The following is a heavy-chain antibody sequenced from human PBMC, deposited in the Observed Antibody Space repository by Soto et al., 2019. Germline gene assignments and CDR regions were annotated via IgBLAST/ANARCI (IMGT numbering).Heavy chain of an antibody. J-gene: IGHJ4*02. CDR3: AVAVAGPTAIGY. D-gene: IGHD6-19*01. V-gene: IGHV3-30*03. CDR1: GFTFSNYG. Sequence: GGSLRLSCAASGFTFSNYGFHWVRQAPGKGLEWVAVISYDGSHKYYTDSVKGRFTISRDNSKNTVSLQMNNLRPEDTAVYYCAVAVAGPTAIGYWGQGTLVTVSS. CDR2: ISYDGSHK.